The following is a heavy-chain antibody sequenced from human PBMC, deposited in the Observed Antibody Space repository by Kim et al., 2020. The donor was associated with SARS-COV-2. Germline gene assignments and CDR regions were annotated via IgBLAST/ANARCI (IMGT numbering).Heavy chain of an antibody. Sequence: SQTLSLTCAISGDSVSRNGAAWHWIRQSPSRGLQWLGRAYRTSKWYNDYAGSVKSRIIVNPDTSKNQFSLQLNSVTPEDTAVYYCARQQLGEKGSFDYWGQGTRVTVSS. CDR2: AYRTSKWYN. J-gene: IGHJ4*02. D-gene: IGHD6-13*01. CDR1: GDSVSRNGAA. CDR3: ARQQLGEKGSFDY. V-gene: IGHV6-1*01.